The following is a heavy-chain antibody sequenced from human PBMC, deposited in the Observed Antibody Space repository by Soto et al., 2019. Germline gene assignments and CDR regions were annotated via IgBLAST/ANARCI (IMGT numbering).Heavy chain of an antibody. CDR1: GYTFTRYT. V-gene: IGHV1-3*01. CDR2: INPDNGNT. J-gene: IGHJ5*02. Sequence: GASVKVSCKASGYTFTRYTMNWMRQAPGQRLEWMGWINPDNGNTKSSQKFQDRVIITRDTSASTAYMDLSSLRSEDTAVYYCARGIATGHLDPWGQGTLVTVSS. CDR3: ARGIATGHLDP. D-gene: IGHD2-15*01.